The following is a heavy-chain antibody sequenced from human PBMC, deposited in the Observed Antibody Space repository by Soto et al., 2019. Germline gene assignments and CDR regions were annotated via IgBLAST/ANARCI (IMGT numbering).Heavy chain of an antibody. D-gene: IGHD6-19*01. CDR2: ISCCGGTA. CDR1: GFNFNKYA. CDR3: AKADGQQWLLPHLEN. Sequence: EVQLLESGGGLVRPGESLRLSCAASGFNFNKYAMSWVGQAPGEGLEWVSGISCCGGTASYADSVKGRFTIARDDAKNTLYLHMNSLRVEDTAEYYCAKADGQQWLLPHLENWGRGTLVTVS. J-gene: IGHJ4*02. V-gene: IGHV3-23*01.